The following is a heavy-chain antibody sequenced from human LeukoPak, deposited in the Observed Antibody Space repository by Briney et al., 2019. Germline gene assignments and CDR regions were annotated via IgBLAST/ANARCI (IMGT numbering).Heavy chain of an antibody. D-gene: IGHD6-19*01. CDR3: ARLAAVAGTSWFDP. CDR2: IYHSGST. J-gene: IGHJ5*02. V-gene: IGHV4-38-2*02. CDR1: GYSISSGYY. Sequence: SETLSLTCIVSGYSISSGYYWGWIRQPPGKGLEWIGSIYHSGSTYYNPSLKSRVTISVDTSKNQFSLKLSSVTAADTAVYYCARLAAVAGTSWFDPWGQGTLVTVSS.